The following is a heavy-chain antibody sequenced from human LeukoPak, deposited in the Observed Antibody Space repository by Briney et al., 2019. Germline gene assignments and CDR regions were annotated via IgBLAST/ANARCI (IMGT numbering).Heavy chain of an antibody. J-gene: IGHJ4*02. D-gene: IGHD3-10*01. Sequence: ASVKVSCKASGYTFTSYDINWVRQATGQGLEWMGWMNPNSGNTGYAQKFQGRVTMTRNTSISTAYMELSSLRSEDTAVYYCARGRRAVRGVIIQVFDYWGRGTLVTVSS. CDR2: MNPNSGNT. CDR3: ARGRRAVRGVIIQVFDY. CDR1: GYTFTSYD. V-gene: IGHV1-8*01.